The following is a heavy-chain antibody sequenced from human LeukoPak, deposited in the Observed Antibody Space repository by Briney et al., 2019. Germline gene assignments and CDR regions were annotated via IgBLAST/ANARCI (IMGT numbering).Heavy chain of an antibody. J-gene: IGHJ6*02. CDR1: GYTFTSYG. CDR2: ISAYNGNT. CDR3: ARENRFVAAGTQTKDYYYYGMDV. Sequence: ASVKVSCKASGYTFTSYGISWVRQAPGQGLEWMGWISAYNGNTNYAQKLQGRVTMTTDTSTSTAYMELRSLRSDDTAVYYCARENRFVAAGTQTKDYYYYGMDVWGQGTTVTVSS. V-gene: IGHV1-18*01. D-gene: IGHD6-13*01.